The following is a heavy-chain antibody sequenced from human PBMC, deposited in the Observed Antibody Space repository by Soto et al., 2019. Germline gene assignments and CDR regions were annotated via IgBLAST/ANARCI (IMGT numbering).Heavy chain of an antibody. Sequence: EVRLVESGGGRVRPGDSLRLSCTVSGFTFSNFGMNWVRQAPGKGLEWVSSISRAGDYIYHADSVQGRFTISRDNAKNPPHLQTTILRVEAAAGYLWGPGRMALMRVVRITHPSCGFDPWGQGSLVAVSS. CDR1: GFTFSNFG. V-gene: IGHV3-21*01. CDR2: ISRAGDYI. J-gene: IGHJ5*02. D-gene: IGHD1-20*01. CDR3: GPGRMALMRVVRITHPSCGFDP.